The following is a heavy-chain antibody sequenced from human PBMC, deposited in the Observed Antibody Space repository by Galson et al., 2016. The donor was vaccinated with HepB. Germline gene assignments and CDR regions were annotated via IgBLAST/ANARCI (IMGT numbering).Heavy chain of an antibody. J-gene: IGHJ6*03. V-gene: IGHV5-10-1*01. CDR3: ARLGHGSGWYNYPGYYMDV. D-gene: IGHD6-19*01. Sequence: QSGAEVKKAGESLRISCKTSGYSFTGYWISWVRQMPGKGLEWMGRIDPSDSYTNYSPSFQGHITISSDKSTSTTYLQWSSLKASDTAMYYCARLGHGSGWYNYPGYYMDVWGRGTTVTVSS. CDR2: IDPSDSYT. CDR1: GYSFTGYW.